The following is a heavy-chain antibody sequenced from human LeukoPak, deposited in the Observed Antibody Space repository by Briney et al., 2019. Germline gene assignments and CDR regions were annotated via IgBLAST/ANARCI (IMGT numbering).Heavy chain of an antibody. J-gene: IGHJ4*02. Sequence: GGSLRLSCAASGFTVSSNYMSWVRQAPGKGLEWVSVIYSGGSTYYADSVKGRFTISRDNSKNTLYLQMNSLRAEDTAVYYCARGFEYSSSWYLQTSYYFDYWGQGTLVTVSS. V-gene: IGHV3-53*01. D-gene: IGHD6-13*01. CDR2: IYSGGST. CDR3: ARGFEYSSSWYLQTSYYFDY. CDR1: GFTVSSNY.